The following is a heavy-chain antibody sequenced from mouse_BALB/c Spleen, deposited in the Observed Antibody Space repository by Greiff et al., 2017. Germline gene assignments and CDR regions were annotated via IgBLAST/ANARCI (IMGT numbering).Heavy chain of an antibody. V-gene: IGHV1-77*01. D-gene: IGHD2-13*01. CDR3: ARAGTYGDMDY. CDR1: GYTFTDYY. Sequence: VQLQQSGAELARPGASVKLSCKASGYTFTDYYINWVKQRTGQGLEWIGEIYPGSGNTYYNEKFKGKATLTADKSSSTAYMQLSSLTSEDSAVYFCARAGTYGDMDYWGQGTSVTVSS. J-gene: IGHJ4*01. CDR2: IYPGSGNT.